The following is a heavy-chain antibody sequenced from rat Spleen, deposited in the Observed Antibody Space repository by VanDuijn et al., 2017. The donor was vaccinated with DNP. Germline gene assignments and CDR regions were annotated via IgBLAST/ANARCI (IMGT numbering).Heavy chain of an antibody. J-gene: IGHJ1*01. CDR2: FSYDGSTT. Sequence: EVQLVESGGGLVQPGRSLKLPCAASGFTFSNYRMHWIRQAPTKGLEWVASFSYDGSTTYYRDSLKGRFTISRDNAKSTLYLQMDSLRSEDTATYYCARQEYYSSSYWYFDFWGPGTMVTVSS. CDR1: GFTFSNYR. D-gene: IGHD1-2*01. V-gene: IGHV5-29*01. CDR3: ARQEYYSSSYWYFDF.